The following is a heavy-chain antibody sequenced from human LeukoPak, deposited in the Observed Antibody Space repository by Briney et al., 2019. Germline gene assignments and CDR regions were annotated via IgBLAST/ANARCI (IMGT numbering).Heavy chain of an antibody. V-gene: IGHV3-23*01. CDR2: ISGSGGST. D-gene: IGHD3-10*01. Sequence: GGSLRLSCTASGFTFSSYSMHWVRQTPGKGLEWVSAISGSGGSTYYADSVKGRFTISRDNSKNTLYLQMNSLRAEDTAVYYCANARITMVRGVIENFDYWGQGTLVTVSS. CDR1: GFTFSSYS. J-gene: IGHJ4*02. CDR3: ANARITMVRGVIENFDY.